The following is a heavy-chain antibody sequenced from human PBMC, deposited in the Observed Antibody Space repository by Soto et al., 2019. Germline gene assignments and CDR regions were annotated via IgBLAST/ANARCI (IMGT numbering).Heavy chain of an antibody. CDR2: ISYDGNNK. CDR1: GFTFSSYA. CDR3: ARFQEGSGSYYNDY. D-gene: IGHD3-10*01. Sequence: GGSLRLSCAASGFTFSSYAMHWVRQAPGKGLEWVAVISYDGNNKYYADSVKGRFTISRDNSKNTLYLQMNSLRAEDTAVYYCARFQEGSGSYYNDYWGQGTLVTVSS. J-gene: IGHJ4*02. V-gene: IGHV3-30-3*01.